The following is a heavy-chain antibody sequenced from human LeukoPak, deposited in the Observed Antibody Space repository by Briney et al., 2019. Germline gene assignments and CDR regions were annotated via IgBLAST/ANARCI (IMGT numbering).Heavy chain of an antibody. J-gene: IGHJ4*02. CDR1: GYTFSSYA. D-gene: IGHD6-19*01. CDR2: INAGNGNT. V-gene: IGHV1-3*01. Sequence: ASVKVSCKASGYTFSSYAMHWVRQAPGQRLEWMGWINAGNGNTKYSQKFQGRVTITRDTSASTAYMELSSLRFEDTAVYYCARDLKQFGGWFDYWGQGTLATVSS. CDR3: ARDLKQFGGWFDY.